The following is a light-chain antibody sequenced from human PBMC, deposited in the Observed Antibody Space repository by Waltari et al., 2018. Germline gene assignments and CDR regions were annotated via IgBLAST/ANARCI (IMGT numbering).Light chain of an antibody. J-gene: IGLJ2*01. CDR1: SSDVGGYNL. V-gene: IGLV2-23*01. Sequence: QSALTQPASVSGSPGQSITISCTATSSDVGGYNLVSWYQQHPGKAPKLMIYEGSKRHSGVANRFSGSKSGNTAPLTISGLQAEDEAAYYCCSYAGSSTVFGGGPKLTVL. CDR2: EGS. CDR3: CSYAGSSTV.